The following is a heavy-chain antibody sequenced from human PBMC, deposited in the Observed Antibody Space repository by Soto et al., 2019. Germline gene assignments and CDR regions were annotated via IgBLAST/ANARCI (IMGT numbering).Heavy chain of an antibody. CDR1: GGSFSGYY. CDR2: INHSGST. D-gene: IGHD7-27*01. V-gene: IGHV4-34*01. J-gene: IGHJ4*02. Sequence: QVQLQQWGAGLLKPSETLSLTCAVYGGSFSGYYWNWIRQPPGKGLEWIGEINHSGSTNYNPSLKSRVTISVDTSKNQFSVKLSSVTAADTAVYYCAIGWGRIFDYWGQGTLVTVSS. CDR3: AIGWGRIFDY.